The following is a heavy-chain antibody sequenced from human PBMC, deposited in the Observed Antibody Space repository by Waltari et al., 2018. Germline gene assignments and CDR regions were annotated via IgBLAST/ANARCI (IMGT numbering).Heavy chain of an antibody. D-gene: IGHD3-3*01. CDR2: IYPSGSNT. Sequence: EVQLVQSGAEVKQRGESLKISCKGSGYSFTSYWIGWVRQMPGKGLEWMGIIYPSGSNTRYSPTFQGQVTITADKSISTAYLQRSSLKASDTAMYYCATAPDDFWVLCDYWGQGTLVTVSS. J-gene: IGHJ4*02. CDR3: ATAPDDFWVLCDY. CDR1: GYSFTSYW. V-gene: IGHV5-51*01.